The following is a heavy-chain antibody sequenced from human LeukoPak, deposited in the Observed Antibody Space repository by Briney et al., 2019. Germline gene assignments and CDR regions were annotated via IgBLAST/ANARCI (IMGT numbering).Heavy chain of an antibody. V-gene: IGHV3-66*01. CDR3: ARDSNTRN. CDR1: GFTFGDYV. Sequence: GGSLRLSCTASGFTFGDYVMSWVRQAPGKGLEWVSVIYSDGRTYYADSVKGRFTISRDDSKNTVYLQMNGLRAEDTAVYYCARDSNTRNWGQGTLVTVSS. CDR2: IYSDGRT. D-gene: IGHD1-26*01. J-gene: IGHJ4*02.